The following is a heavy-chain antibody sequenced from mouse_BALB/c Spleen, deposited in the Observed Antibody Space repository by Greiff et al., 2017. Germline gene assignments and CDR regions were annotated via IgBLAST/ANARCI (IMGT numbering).Heavy chain of an antibody. Sequence: QVQLQQSGPGLVAPSQSLSITCTVSGFSLTNYGVHWVRQPPGKGLEWLGVIWAGGSTNYTSALMSRLSISKDNSKSQVFLKMNSLQTDDTAMYYCVRQLGLRDYAMDYWGQGTSVTVSS. D-gene: IGHD3-1*01. CDR3: VRQLGLRDYAMDY. J-gene: IGHJ4*01. CDR1: GFSLTNYG. CDR2: IWAGGST. V-gene: IGHV2-9*02.